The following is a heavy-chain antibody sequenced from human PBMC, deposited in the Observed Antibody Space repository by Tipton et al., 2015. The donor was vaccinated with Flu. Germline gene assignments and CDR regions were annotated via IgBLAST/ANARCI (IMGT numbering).Heavy chain of an antibody. CDR1: GFTFSSYE. CDR3: ARVPRPFYGDYLY. V-gene: IGHV3-48*03. CDR2: ISSSGSTI. J-gene: IGHJ4*02. Sequence: GSLRLSCAASGFTFSSYEMNWVRQAPGKGLEWVSYISSSGSTIYYADSVKGRFTISRDNAKNSLYLQMNSLRAEDTAVYYCARVPRPFYGDYLYWGQGTLVTVSS. D-gene: IGHD4-17*01.